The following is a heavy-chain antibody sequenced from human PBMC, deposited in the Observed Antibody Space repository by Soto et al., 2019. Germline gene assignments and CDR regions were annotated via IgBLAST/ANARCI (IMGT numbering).Heavy chain of an antibody. J-gene: IGHJ6*03. Sequence: ASVKVSCKASGYTFTSYAMHWVRQAPGQRLEWMGWINAGNGNTKYSQKFQGRVTITRDTSASTAYMELSSLRSEDTAVYYCARDHYGSGSYYTQDYYMDVWGKGTTVTVSS. CDR1: GYTFTSYA. CDR2: INAGNGNT. V-gene: IGHV1-3*01. D-gene: IGHD3-10*01. CDR3: ARDHYGSGSYYTQDYYMDV.